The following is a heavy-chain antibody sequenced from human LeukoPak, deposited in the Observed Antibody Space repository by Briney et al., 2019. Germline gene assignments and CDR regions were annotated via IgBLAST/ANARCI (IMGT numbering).Heavy chain of an antibody. J-gene: IGHJ4*02. D-gene: IGHD3-22*01. Sequence: PGGSLRLSCAASGFTFSSYGMHWVRQAPGKGLEWVAVISYDGSNKYYADSVKGRFTISRDNSKNTLYLQINSLRAEDTAVYYCAREGGDSSGYYLDYWGQGTLVTVSS. CDR3: AREGGDSSGYYLDY. V-gene: IGHV3-30-3*01. CDR2: ISYDGSNK. CDR1: GFTFSSYG.